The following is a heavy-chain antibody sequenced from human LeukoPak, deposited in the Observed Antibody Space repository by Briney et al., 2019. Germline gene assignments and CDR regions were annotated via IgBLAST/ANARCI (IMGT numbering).Heavy chain of an antibody. V-gene: IGHV4-59*01. CDR1: GGSISSYY. D-gene: IGHD6-13*01. J-gene: IGHJ2*01. CDR2: IFYSGST. Sequence: SEALSLTCTVSGGSISSYYWSWIRQPPGKGLEWIGYIFYSGSTNYNPSLKSRVTISVDTSKNQFSLKLSSVTAADTAVYYCARVYYSNSYDYWYFDLWGRGTLVTVSS. CDR3: ARVYYSNSYDYWYFDL.